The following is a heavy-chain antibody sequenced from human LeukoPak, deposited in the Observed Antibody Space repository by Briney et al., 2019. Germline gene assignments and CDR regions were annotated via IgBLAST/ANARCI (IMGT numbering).Heavy chain of an antibody. V-gene: IGHV4-34*01. CDR3: ARGRVHGGVTDY. J-gene: IGHJ4*02. Sequence: SETLSLTCAVYGGSFSGYYWSWIRQPPGKGLEWIGEINHSGSTNYNPSLKSRVTISVDASKNQFSLKLSSVTAADTAVYYCARGRVHGGVTDYWGQGTLVTVSS. D-gene: IGHD2-8*02. CDR2: INHSGST. CDR1: GGSFSGYY.